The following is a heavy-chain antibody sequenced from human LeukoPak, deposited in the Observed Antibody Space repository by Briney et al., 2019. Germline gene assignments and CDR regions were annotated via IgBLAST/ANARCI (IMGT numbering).Heavy chain of an antibody. D-gene: IGHD1-26*01. J-gene: IGHJ3*02. CDR3: ARETRLHSGSYSNDAFDI. V-gene: IGHV4-59*01. CDR2: ISYSGST. CDR1: GGSISSYY. Sequence: SETLSLTCTVSGGSISSYYWSWIRQPPGKGLEWIGYISYSGSTDYNPSLKSRVTISLDTSKNQFSLRLSSVTAADTAVYYCARETRLHSGSYSNDAFDIWGQGTMVAVSS.